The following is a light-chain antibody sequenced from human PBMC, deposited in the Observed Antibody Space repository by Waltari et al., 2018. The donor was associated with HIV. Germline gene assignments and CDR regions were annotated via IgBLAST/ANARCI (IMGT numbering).Light chain of an antibody. Sequence: QAGLTQPPSVSKGLRQTATLTCTGKSNNVGHQGAAWLQQRQGHPPKLLSDRNNNRPSGISERFSASRSGDAASLTITGLQPEDEADYYCLAWDYSLSVYVFGSGTRVAVL. CDR2: RNN. CDR1: SNNVGHQG. V-gene: IGLV10-54*01. J-gene: IGLJ1*01. CDR3: LAWDYSLSVYV.